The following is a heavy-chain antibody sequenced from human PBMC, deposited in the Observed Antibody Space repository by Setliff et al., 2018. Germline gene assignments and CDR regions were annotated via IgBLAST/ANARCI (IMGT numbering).Heavy chain of an antibody. J-gene: IGHJ6*03. CDR3: ARVTGFSYMDV. Sequence: SETLSLTCTVSDGSLSTYYWSWIRQSAGKGLECIGRIYTDGSTKYNPSLNSRVTLLIDTAKNQISLRLSSVTAADTAVYFCARVTGFSYMDVWGKGTTVTVSS. D-gene: IGHD3-3*01. CDR2: IYTDGST. V-gene: IGHV4-4*07. CDR1: DGSLSTYY.